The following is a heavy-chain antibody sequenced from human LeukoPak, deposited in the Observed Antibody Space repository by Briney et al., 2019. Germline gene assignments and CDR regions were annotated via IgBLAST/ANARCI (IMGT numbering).Heavy chain of an antibody. CDR1: GFTFSSYG. V-gene: IGHV3-30*02. D-gene: IGHD6-19*01. J-gene: IGHJ5*02. Sequence: PGGSLRLSCAASGFTFSSYGMHWVRQAPGKGLEWVAFIRYDGSNKYYADSVKGRFTISRDNSKNTLYLQMNSLRAEDTAVYYCAKDHSRVTSSGWYDWFDPWGQGTLVTVSS. CDR3: AKDHSRVTSSGWYDWFDP. CDR2: IRYDGSNK.